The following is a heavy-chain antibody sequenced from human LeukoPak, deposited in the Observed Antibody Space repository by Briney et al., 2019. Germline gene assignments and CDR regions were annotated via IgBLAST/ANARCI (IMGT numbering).Heavy chain of an antibody. D-gene: IGHD7-27*01. CDR3: AIIPLPRGETWGYFDR. Sequence: SETLSLTCTLSGGSMSGYRWTWVRQPPEKGLEWIGFVFDSGSTNYNPTLKSRVTVSADTSKNQFSLRLSSVTAADPAVYYCAIIPLPRGETWGYFDRWGQGTLVTVSS. V-gene: IGHV4-59*08. CDR1: GGSMSGYR. J-gene: IGHJ4*02. CDR2: VFDSGST.